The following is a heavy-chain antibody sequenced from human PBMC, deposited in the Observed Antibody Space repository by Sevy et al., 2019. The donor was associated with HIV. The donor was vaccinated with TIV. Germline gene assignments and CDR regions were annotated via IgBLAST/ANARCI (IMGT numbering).Heavy chain of an antibody. CDR1: GFTFSSYA. Sequence: GGSLRLSCAASGFTFSSYAMSWVRQAPGKGLEWVSAISGSGGSTYYADSVKGRFTISRDNSKNTLYLQMNSLRAEDTAVYYCAKDPVPGAIRGKAVAEPHGGYWGQGTLVTVSS. CDR3: AKDPVPGAIRGKAVAEPHGGY. V-gene: IGHV3-23*01. CDR2: ISGSGGST. J-gene: IGHJ4*02. D-gene: IGHD2-2*02.